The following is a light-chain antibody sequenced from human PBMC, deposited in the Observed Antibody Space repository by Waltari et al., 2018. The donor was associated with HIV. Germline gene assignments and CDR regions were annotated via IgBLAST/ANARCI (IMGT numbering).Light chain of an antibody. CDR1: QSISMS. CDR2: DAS. V-gene: IGKV1-39*01. Sequence: DIQMTQSPYSLSASVGDRVTITCRASQSISMSLNWYQQKPGKAPKLLICDASSLQSGVPSRFSGSGSGTFFTLTISSLQPGDLATYFCQQKFSTPWTFGQGTKVEIK. J-gene: IGKJ1*01. CDR3: QQKFSTPWT.